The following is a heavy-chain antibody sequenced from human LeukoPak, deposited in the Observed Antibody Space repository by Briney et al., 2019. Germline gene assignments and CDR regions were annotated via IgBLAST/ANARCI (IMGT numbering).Heavy chain of an antibody. CDR3: TKIGSMTTVTAPDSPVDH. Sequence: PGGSLRLSCAASGFTFSSYAMSWVRQAPGKGLEWVSAISGSGATTYYADSVKGRFTISRDSSKNTLYLQMNSLRAEDTAVYYCTKIGSMTTVTAPDSPVDHWGQGTLVTVSS. CDR2: ISGSGATT. D-gene: IGHD4-11*01. J-gene: IGHJ4*02. CDR1: GFTFSSYA. V-gene: IGHV3-23*01.